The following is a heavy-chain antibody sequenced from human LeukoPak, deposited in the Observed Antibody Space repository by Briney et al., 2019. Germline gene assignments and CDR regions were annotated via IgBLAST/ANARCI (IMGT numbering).Heavy chain of an antibody. D-gene: IGHD2-2*02. CDR1: GGTFSSYA. V-gene: IGHV1-69*01. Sequence: SVKVSCKASGGTFSSYAISWVRQAPGQGLEWMGGIIPIFGTANYAQKFQGRVTITADESTSTAYTELSSLRSEDTAVYYCAREDCSSTSCYIYYGMDVWGQGTTVTVSS. CDR3: AREDCSSTSCYIYYGMDV. J-gene: IGHJ6*02. CDR2: IIPIFGTA.